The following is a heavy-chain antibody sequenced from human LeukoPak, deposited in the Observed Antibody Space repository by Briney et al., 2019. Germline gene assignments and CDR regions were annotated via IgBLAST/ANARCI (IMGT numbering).Heavy chain of an antibody. D-gene: IGHD5-24*01. J-gene: IGHJ4*02. CDR1: GYTFTGYY. Sequence: ASVKVSCEASGYTFTGYYMHWVRQAPGQGLEWMGRINPNSGGTNYAQKFQGRVTMTRDTSISTAYMELSRLRSDDTAVYYCARGLEMATISSVGWGQGTLVTVSS. CDR3: ARGLEMATISSVG. CDR2: INPNSGGT. V-gene: IGHV1-2*06.